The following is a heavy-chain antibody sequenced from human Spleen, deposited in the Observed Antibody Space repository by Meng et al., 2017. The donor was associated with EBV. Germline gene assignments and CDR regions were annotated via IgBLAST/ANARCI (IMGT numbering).Heavy chain of an antibody. J-gene: IGHJ4*02. CDR2: ISSSGHAV. CDR1: GFTSSACY. Sequence: QVQLVESGGGLVKRGGSRRLSCAASGFTSSACYMSWRRQVPGKGLEWLAYISSSGHAVNHADSVKGRFTISRDNAAKTLYLQMKSLRPEDTAVYYCSRDLMGPDDWWGQGTLVTVSS. V-gene: IGHV3-11*04. D-gene: IGHD1-26*01. CDR3: SRDLMGPDDW.